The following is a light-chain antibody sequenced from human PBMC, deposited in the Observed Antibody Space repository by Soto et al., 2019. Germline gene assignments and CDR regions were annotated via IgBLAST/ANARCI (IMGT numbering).Light chain of an antibody. Sequence: DIPMTQSPSPLSASVGDTVTFTCRASQSIGNWMAWYQQTPGKAPKLLIYRGSSLQSGVPSRFSCSGSGTEFTLTIVTLQPDEFAVYFCQQFNIYPYTFGPGTKLEIK. V-gene: IGKV1-5*03. CDR2: RGS. CDR3: QQFNIYPYT. J-gene: IGKJ2*01. CDR1: QSIGNW.